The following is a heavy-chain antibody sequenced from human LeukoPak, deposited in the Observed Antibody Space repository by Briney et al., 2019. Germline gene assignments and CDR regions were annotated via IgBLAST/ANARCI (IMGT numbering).Heavy chain of an antibody. CDR2: VYHTGST. J-gene: IGHJ4*02. CDR1: GGSISSYY. D-gene: IGHD6-6*01. Sequence: SETLSLTCAVSGGSISSYYWSWIRQPPGKGLEYIGYVYHTGSTNYNPSLKSRVTISLDTSENQFSLKLTSVTAADTAVYYCASLLTVSSSGRDYWGQGPLVTVSS. V-gene: IGHV4-59*08. CDR3: ASLLTVSSSGRDY.